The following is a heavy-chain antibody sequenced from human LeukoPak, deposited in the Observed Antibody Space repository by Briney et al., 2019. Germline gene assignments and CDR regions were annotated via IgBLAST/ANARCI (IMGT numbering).Heavy chain of an antibody. J-gene: IGHJ3*02. V-gene: IGHV5-51*01. Sequence: GEALKISCKGSGYSFTSYWIGWVRQMPGKGLEWMGIIYPGDSDTGYSPSFQGQVTISADKSISTAYLQWSSLKASDTAMYYCASAYYYDSSGYGIDAFDIWGQGTMVTVSS. CDR1: GYSFTSYW. CDR3: ASAYYYDSSGYGIDAFDI. CDR2: IYPGDSDT. D-gene: IGHD3-22*01.